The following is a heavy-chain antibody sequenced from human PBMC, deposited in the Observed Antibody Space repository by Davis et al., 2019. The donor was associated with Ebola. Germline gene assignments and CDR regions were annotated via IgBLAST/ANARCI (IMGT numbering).Heavy chain of an antibody. CDR2: INPNSGDT. CDR1: GYTFTGYY. V-gene: IGHV1-2*02. CDR3: ARCMVGPTRDFDY. J-gene: IGHJ4*02. D-gene: IGHD1-26*01. Sequence: ASVKVSCKASGYTFTGYYIHWVRQAPGQGLEWMGWINPNSGDTKYAQKFQGRVTVTRDTSIRTAYMELPRLRSDDTAVYYCARCMVGPTRDFDYWGQGTLVTVSS.